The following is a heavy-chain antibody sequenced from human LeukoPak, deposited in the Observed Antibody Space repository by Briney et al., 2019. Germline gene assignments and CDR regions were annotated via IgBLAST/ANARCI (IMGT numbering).Heavy chain of an antibody. CDR2: INHSGST. J-gene: IGHJ4*02. V-gene: IGHV4-34*01. CDR1: GGSFSGYY. D-gene: IGHD3-22*01. Sequence: SETLSLTCAVYGGSFSGYYWSWIRQPPGKGLEWIGEINHSGSTNYNPSLKSRVTISVDTSKNRFSLKLSSVTAADTAVYYCASTAVNYYDSSGYSFDYWGQGTLVTVSS. CDR3: ASTAVNYYDSSGYSFDY.